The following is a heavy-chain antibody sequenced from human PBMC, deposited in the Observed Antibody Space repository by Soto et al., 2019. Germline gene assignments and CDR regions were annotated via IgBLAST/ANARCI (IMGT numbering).Heavy chain of an antibody. V-gene: IGHV4-39*01. J-gene: IGHJ3*02. CDR2: IFSGWIT. Sequence: PSETLSLTCAVTEGAISGRSNYWGWIRQPPGNGLEYFGSIFSGWITYYNPSLKRRVTLSVDATQYLLSLKLSSVTAADLALYYCARQNLRGSHAFDMWGKGTMVTVSS. CDR3: ARQNLRGSHAFDM. CDR1: EGAISGRSNY. D-gene: IGHD5-12*01.